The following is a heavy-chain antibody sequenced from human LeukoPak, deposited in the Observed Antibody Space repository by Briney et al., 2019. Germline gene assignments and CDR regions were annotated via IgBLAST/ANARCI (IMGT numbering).Heavy chain of an antibody. Sequence: GASVKVSCKASGHTFTSYYMHWVRQAPGQGLEWMGIINPSGGSTSYAQKFQGRVTMTRDTSTSTVYMELSSLRSEDTAVYYCARDGMATTHIDYWGQGTLVTVSS. J-gene: IGHJ4*02. CDR1: GHTFTSYY. CDR3: ARDGMATTHIDY. CDR2: INPSGGST. D-gene: IGHD5-24*01. V-gene: IGHV1-46*01.